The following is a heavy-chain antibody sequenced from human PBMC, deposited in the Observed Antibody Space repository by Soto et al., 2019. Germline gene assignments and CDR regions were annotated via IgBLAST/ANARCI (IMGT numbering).Heavy chain of an antibody. Sequence: QVQLVESGGGVVQPGRSLRLSCAASGFTFSSYAMHWVRQAPGKGLEWVAVISYDGSNKYYADSVKGRFTISRDNSKNTLYLQMKSLRAEDTAVYYCARDGIAAALLRFDIWGQGTMVTVSS. J-gene: IGHJ3*02. D-gene: IGHD6-13*01. V-gene: IGHV3-30-3*01. CDR1: GFTFSSYA. CDR3: ARDGIAAALLRFDI. CDR2: ISYDGSNK.